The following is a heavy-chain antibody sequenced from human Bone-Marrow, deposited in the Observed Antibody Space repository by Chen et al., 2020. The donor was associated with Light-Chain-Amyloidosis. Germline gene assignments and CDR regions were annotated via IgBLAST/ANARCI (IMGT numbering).Heavy chain of an antibody. D-gene: IGHD5-12*01. CDR3: ARRRDGYNFDY. CDR2: IYPDDYDA. J-gene: IGHJ4*02. V-gene: IGHV5-51*01. Sequence: EVQLEQSGPEVKKPGESLKISCKGSGYTFPNYWIGWVRQIPGEGREWMVVIYPDDYDAKYSPSLVGQVTISADKSITTAYLQWRSLKASDTARYYCARRRDGYNFDYWGQGTLVTVSS. CDR1: GYTFPNYW.